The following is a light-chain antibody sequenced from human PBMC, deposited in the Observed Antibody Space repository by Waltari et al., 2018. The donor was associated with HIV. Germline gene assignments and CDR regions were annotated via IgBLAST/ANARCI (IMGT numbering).Light chain of an antibody. CDR2: SAS. V-gene: IGKV1-6*01. J-gene: IGKJ1*01. Sequence: AIQVTQSPPSLSASVGGRVTITCRASQDIGNDMGWYQQQPGKSPKLLIYSASRLQSGVASRFSGSGSGTDFTLTINSLQPEDFATYYCMQDFSYPRTFGQGTRVEIK. CDR1: QDIGND. CDR3: MQDFSYPRT.